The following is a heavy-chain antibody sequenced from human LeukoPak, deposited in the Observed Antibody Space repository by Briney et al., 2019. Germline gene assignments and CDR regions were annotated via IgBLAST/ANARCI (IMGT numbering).Heavy chain of an antibody. CDR3: AGGRRGRLQLGEFDY. CDR2: IYSSGST. J-gene: IGHJ4*02. D-gene: IGHD1-1*01. Sequence: PSETLSLTCTVSGGSISSYYWSWIRQPPGKGLEWIGFIYSSGSTNYNPSLKSRVTISLDTSRKQLSLELSSVTAADTAVYYCAGGRRGRLQLGEFDYWGQGTLVTVSS. CDR1: GGSISSYY. V-gene: IGHV4-59*01.